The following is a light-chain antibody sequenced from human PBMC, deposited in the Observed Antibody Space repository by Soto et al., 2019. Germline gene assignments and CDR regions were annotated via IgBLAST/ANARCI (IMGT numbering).Light chain of an antibody. CDR2: GAT. Sequence: EIVLTQSPGTLSLSPGERATLSCRASQSVSSSYLAWYQQKPGQAPRLLIYGATIRPTGIPNRFSGSGSGTDYTLTISRLEPEDFAVYYCQQYNSSPPGCTFGQGTKLEIK. CDR3: QQYNSSPPGCT. J-gene: IGKJ2*02. V-gene: IGKV3-20*01. CDR1: QSVSSSY.